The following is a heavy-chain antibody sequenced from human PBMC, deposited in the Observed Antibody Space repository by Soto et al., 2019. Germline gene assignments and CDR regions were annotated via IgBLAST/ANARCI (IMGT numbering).Heavy chain of an antibody. CDR2: ISYDGSNK. D-gene: IGHD3-3*01. J-gene: IGHJ4*02. Sequence: VWSLRLSCAASGFTFSSYAMHWVRQAPGKGLEWVAVISYDGSNKYYADSVKGRFTISRDNSKDTLYLQMNSLRAEDTAVYYCARGLYYDFWSGPGYWGKETMGTV. CDR1: GFTFSSYA. CDR3: ARGLYYDFWSGPGY. V-gene: IGHV3-30-3*01.